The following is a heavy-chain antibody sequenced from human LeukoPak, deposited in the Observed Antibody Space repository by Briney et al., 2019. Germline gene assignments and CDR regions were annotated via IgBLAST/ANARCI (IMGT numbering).Heavy chain of an antibody. CDR3: ARAILTNYDILTGLYYFDY. Sequence: ASETLSLTCTVSGGSISSFYWTWIRQPPGKGLEWIGSIYYSGSTSYNPSLKSRVTISVDTSKNYFSLKLSSVTAADTAVYYCARAILTNYDILTGLYYFDYWGQGTLVTVSS. J-gene: IGHJ4*02. CDR2: IYYSGST. CDR1: GGSISSFY. D-gene: IGHD3-9*01. V-gene: IGHV4-39*02.